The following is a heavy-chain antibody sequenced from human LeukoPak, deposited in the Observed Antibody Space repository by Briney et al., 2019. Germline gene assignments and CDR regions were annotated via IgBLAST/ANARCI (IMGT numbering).Heavy chain of an antibody. Sequence: TTSETLSLTCSVSGGSISSYYWSWIRQPPGKGLEWIAYIHYSGSTNYNPSLKSRVTISVDTSKNQFSLKLNSVTAADTAVYYCARDMHGSGSAHSFDPWGQGTLVTVSS. J-gene: IGHJ5*02. CDR1: GGSISSYY. CDR3: ARDMHGSGSAHSFDP. V-gene: IGHV4-59*01. CDR2: IHYSGST. D-gene: IGHD3-10*01.